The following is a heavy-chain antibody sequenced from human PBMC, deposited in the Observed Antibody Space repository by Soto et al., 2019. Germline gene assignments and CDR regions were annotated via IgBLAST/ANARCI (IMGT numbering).Heavy chain of an antibody. CDR2: ISSSGNTI. CDR3: ASPNYYYDSSGYPSWFDY. Sequence: GGSLRLSCAASGFSFSDSYMSWVRQAPGKGLEWVAYISSSGNTIYYADSVKGRFTISRDNAKNSLYLQMNSLRAEDTAVYYCASPNYYYDSSGYPSWFDYWGQGTLVTSPQ. CDR1: GFSFSDSY. D-gene: IGHD3-22*01. V-gene: IGHV3-11*01. J-gene: IGHJ4*02.